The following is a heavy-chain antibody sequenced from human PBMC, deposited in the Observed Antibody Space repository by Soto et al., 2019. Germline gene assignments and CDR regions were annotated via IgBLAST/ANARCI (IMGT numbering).Heavy chain of an antibody. CDR2: IYYSGNT. D-gene: IGHD6-13*01. V-gene: IGHV4-39*01. J-gene: IGHJ4*02. Sequence: SETLSLTFTVSGGSLGSSSYYWGWIRQSPGKGLEWIGNIYYSGNTFYNPSLKSRVTISVDTSKNQFYLHLSSVTAADTAIFYCASIAAPGTTHFDFWGQGTLVTV. CDR1: GGSLGSSSYY. CDR3: ASIAAPGTTHFDF.